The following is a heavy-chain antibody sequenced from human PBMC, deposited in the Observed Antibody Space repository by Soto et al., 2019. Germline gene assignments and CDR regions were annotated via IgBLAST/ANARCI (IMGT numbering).Heavy chain of an antibody. J-gene: IGHJ4*02. CDR3: ARDRHYYGSGSYYLPPSDY. V-gene: IGHV1-69*04. CDR2: IIPILGIA. CDR1: GGTFSSYT. Sequence: ASVKVSCKASGGTFSSYTISWVRQAPGQGLEWMGRIIPILGIANYAQKFQGRVTITADKSTSTAYMELSSLRSEDTAVYYCARDRHYYGSGSYYLPPSDYWGQGTLVTVSS. D-gene: IGHD3-10*01.